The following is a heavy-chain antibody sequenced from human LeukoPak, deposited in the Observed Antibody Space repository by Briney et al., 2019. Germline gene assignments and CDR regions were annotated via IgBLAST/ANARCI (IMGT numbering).Heavy chain of an antibody. V-gene: IGHV1-2*02. CDR2: INPNSGGT. CDR3: ARRVRHIVVVPAANWFDP. CDR1: GYTFTGHY. D-gene: IGHD2-2*01. J-gene: IGHJ5*02. Sequence: ASVKVSCKASGYTFTGHYMHWVRQAPGQGLEWMGWINPNSGGTNYAQKFQGRVTMTRDTSISTAYMELSRLRSDDTAVYYCARRVRHIVVVPAANWFDPWGQGTLVTVSS.